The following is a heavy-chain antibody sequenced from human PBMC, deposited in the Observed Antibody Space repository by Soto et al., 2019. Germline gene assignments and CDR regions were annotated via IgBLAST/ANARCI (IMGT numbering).Heavy chain of an antibody. D-gene: IGHD2-15*01. Sequence: SVKVSCKASGGTFSSYTISWVRQAPGQGLEWMGRIIPILGIANYAQKFQGRVTITADKSTSTAYMELSSLRSEDTAVYYCATFWWVAATTSGGWFDPWGQGTLVTVSS. CDR1: GGTFSSYT. CDR2: IIPILGIA. J-gene: IGHJ5*02. CDR3: ATFWWVAATTSGGWFDP. V-gene: IGHV1-69*02.